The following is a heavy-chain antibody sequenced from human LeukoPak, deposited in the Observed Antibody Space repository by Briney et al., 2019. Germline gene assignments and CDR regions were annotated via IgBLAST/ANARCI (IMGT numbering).Heavy chain of an antibody. CDR1: GFTFSSYS. D-gene: IGHD6-13*01. Sequence: GGSLRLSCAASGFTFSSYSMNWVRQAPGKGLEWVSSISSSSSYIYYADSVKGRFTISRDNSKNTLYLQMNSLRAEDTAVYYCARGGYSSSTFDYWGQGTLVTVSS. CDR3: ARGGYSSSTFDY. V-gene: IGHV3-21*01. CDR2: ISSSSSYI. J-gene: IGHJ4*02.